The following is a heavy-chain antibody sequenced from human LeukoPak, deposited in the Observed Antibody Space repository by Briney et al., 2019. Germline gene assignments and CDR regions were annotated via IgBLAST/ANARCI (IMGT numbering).Heavy chain of an antibody. CDR3: TRGYGGWPTYIDY. CDR2: ISADSGST. J-gene: IGHJ4*02. CDR1: GYTFTSFY. V-gene: IGHV1-18*01. Sequence: ASVKVSCKASGYTFTSFYITWVRQAPGQGLEWLGWISADSGSTNYAQRFQGRVTMTTDRSTSTAYMDLRSLRYDDTAVYWCTRGYGGWPTYIDYWGQGSLVIVSS. D-gene: IGHD3-16*01.